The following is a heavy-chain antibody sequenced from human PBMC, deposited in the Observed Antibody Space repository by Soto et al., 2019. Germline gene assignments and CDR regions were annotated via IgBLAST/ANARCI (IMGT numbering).Heavy chain of an antibody. Sequence: GGSLRLSCAASGFTFDDYAMHWVRQAPGKGLEWVSGISWNSGSIGYADSVKGRFTISRGNAKNSLYLQMNSLRAEDTALYYCAKDMEFSTNWGQGTLVTVSS. CDR1: GFTFDDYA. D-gene: IGHD1-1*01. CDR2: ISWNSGSI. CDR3: AKDMEFSTN. V-gene: IGHV3-9*01. J-gene: IGHJ4*02.